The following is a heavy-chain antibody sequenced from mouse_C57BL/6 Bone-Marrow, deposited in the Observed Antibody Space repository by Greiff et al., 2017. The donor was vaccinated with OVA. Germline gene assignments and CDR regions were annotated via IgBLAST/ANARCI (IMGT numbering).Heavy chain of an antibody. J-gene: IGHJ1*03. Sequence: QVQLQQPGAELVKPGASVKMSCKASGYTFTSYWITWVKQRPGQGLEWIGDIYPGSGSTNYNEKFKSKATLTVDTSSNTAYMQLSSLTSEDSAVYYCARRYYSSSYWYFDVEGTGTAITVSS. CDR1: GYTFTSYW. D-gene: IGHD1-1*01. CDR3: ARRYYSSSYWYFDV. CDR2: IYPGSGST. V-gene: IGHV1-55*01.